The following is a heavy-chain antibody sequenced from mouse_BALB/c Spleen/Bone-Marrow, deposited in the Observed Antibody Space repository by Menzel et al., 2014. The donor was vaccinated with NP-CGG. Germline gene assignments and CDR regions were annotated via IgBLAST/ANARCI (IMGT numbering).Heavy chain of an antibody. D-gene: IGHD2-3*01. CDR1: GYTFSNYW. V-gene: IGHV1-9*01. CDR3: ARTADGYYEAMDY. J-gene: IGHJ4*01. CDR2: ILPGSGSS. Sequence: QVQLQQSGAELMKPGASVKISCKATGYTFSNYWIEWIKQRPGHGLEWSGEILPGSGSSNYNEKLKGKATFTADTSSNTAYMQLSSLTSEDSAVYYCARTADGYYEAMDYWGQGTSVTVSS.